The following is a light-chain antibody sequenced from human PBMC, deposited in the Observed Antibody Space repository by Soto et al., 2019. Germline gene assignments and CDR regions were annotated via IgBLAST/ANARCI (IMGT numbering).Light chain of an antibody. CDR2: STS. CDR1: QGISNY. CDR3: QNQHSAPPRDWT. Sequence: DIQMTQSPSSLSASVGDRVTITCRASQGISNYLAWYQQKPGKVPKLLIYSTSTLQSGVPSRFSGSGSGTDFTLTIRSLQPEDVAIYYCQNQHSAPPRDWTFGRGTKVQIQ. V-gene: IGKV1-27*01. J-gene: IGKJ1*01.